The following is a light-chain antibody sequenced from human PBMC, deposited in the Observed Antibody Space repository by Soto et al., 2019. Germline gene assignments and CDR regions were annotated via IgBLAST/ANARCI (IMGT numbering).Light chain of an antibody. V-gene: IGKV3-20*01. Sequence: EIVLTQSPGTLSLSPGERATLSCRASERIYSAYLGWYQQKPGQAPRLLIYDASSRATGIPDRFSGSGSGTDFTLTISGLDPEDFAVYYCQQYGNSPITFGQGTRLEIK. CDR2: DAS. CDR3: QQYGNSPIT. CDR1: ERIYSAY. J-gene: IGKJ5*01.